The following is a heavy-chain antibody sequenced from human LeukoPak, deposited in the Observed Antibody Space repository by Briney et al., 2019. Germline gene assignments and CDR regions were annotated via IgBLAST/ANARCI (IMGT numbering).Heavy chain of an antibody. CDR2: ISGSGGST. J-gene: IGHJ4*02. CDR3: AKDSSSICGYSYGYRDY. CDR1: GFTFSSYA. V-gene: IGHV3-23*01. Sequence: GGSLRLSCAASGFTFSSYAMSWVRQPPGKGLEWVSAISGSGGSTYYADSVKGRFTISRDNSKNTLYLQMNSLRAEDTAVYYCAKDSSSICGYSYGYRDYWGQGTLVTVSS. D-gene: IGHD5-18*01.